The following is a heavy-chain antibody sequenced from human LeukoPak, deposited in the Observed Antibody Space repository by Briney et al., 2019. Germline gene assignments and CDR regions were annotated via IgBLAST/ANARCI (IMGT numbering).Heavy chain of an antibody. V-gene: IGHV3-21*06. CDR3: ARSTMIVPRDY. J-gene: IGHJ4*02. D-gene: IGHD3-22*01. Sequence: GGSLRLSCAASGFTFSSYSMNWVRQAPGKGLEWVSCISTSSSYKYYADSVKGRFTVSRDNAKNSLYLQMNSLRAEDTAVYYCARSTMIVPRDYWGQGTLVTVSS. CDR2: ISTSSSYK. CDR1: GFTFSSYS.